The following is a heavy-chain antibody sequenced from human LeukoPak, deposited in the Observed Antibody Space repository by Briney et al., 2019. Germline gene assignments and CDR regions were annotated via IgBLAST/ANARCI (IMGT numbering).Heavy chain of an antibody. Sequence: GGSLRLSCAVSGFTFSSYAMSWVRQAPGKGLEWVSAISGSGGSTYYADSVKGRFTISRDNSKNTLYLQMNSLRAEDTAVYYCAKELVGGLVSYGEGMDVWGQGTTVTVSS. CDR1: GFTFSSYA. CDR3: AKELVGGLVSYGEGMDV. V-gene: IGHV3-23*01. CDR2: ISGSGGST. J-gene: IGHJ6*02. D-gene: IGHD3/OR15-3a*01.